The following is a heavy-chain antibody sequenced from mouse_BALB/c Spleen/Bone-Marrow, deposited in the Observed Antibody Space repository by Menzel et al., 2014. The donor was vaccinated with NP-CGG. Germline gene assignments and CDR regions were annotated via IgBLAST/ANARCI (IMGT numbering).Heavy chain of an antibody. D-gene: IGHD3-1*01. CDR2: IDPYYGGT. CDR3: ARRGSSGYWFAY. CDR1: GYSFTGYN. V-gene: IGHV1-39*01. Sequence: VQLQQSGPELEKPGASVKISCQASGYSFTGYNINWVKQSNGKSLEWLGNIDPYYGGTSYNQKFKAKATLTVDRSSSTAYMQLKGLTSEDSAVYYCARRGSSGYWFAYWGQGTLVTVSA. J-gene: IGHJ3*01.